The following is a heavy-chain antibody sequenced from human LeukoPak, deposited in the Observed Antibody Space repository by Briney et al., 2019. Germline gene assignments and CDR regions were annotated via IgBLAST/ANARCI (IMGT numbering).Heavy chain of an antibody. CDR3: ARDRSDCSSTSCYDAFDI. Sequence: SQTLSLTCTVSGGSISSGDYYWSWIRQPPGKGLEWIGYIYSSGSTYYNPSLKSRVTISVDTSKNQFSLKLSSVTAADTAVYYCARDRSDCSSTSCYDAFDIWGQGTMVTVSS. CDR2: IYSSGST. CDR1: GGSISSGDYY. V-gene: IGHV4-30-4*08. D-gene: IGHD2-2*01. J-gene: IGHJ3*02.